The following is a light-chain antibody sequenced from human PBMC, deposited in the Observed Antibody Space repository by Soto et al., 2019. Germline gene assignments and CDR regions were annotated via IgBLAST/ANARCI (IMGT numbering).Light chain of an antibody. CDR2: KDD. Sequence: QLVLTQPPSASGTPGQRVTISCSGSRSNIGSNYVYWYQQLPGTAPKLLIYKDDQRPSGVPDRFSGSKSGTSASLAISGLRSEDEADYYCAAWDDSLRAHVVFGGGTKLTVL. CDR1: RSNIGSNY. CDR3: AAWDDSLRAHVV. V-gene: IGLV1-47*01. J-gene: IGLJ2*01.